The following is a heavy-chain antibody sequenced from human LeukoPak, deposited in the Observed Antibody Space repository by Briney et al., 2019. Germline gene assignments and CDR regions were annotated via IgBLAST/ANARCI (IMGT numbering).Heavy chain of an antibody. CDR2: INHSGST. J-gene: IGHJ6*02. D-gene: IGHD3-3*01. Sequence: SETLSLTCAVYGGSFSGYYWSWIRQPPGKGLEWIGEINHSGSTNYNPSLKSRVTISVDTSKNQFSLRLSSVTAADTAVYYCASLSGSFWSGYYSFGMDVWGQGTTVTVSS. CDR1: GGSFSGYY. V-gene: IGHV4-34*01. CDR3: ASLSGSFWSGYYSFGMDV.